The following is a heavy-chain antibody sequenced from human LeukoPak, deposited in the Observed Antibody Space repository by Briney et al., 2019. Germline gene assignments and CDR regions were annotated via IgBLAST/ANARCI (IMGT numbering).Heavy chain of an antibody. CDR3: ARTSYHYNSGDYGWYFDY. Sequence: SETLSLTCTVSGVSISSQYWSLIRQPPGKGLEWIGYIYYSGITKYSPSLKSRVTISVDTSKNQFSLRLTSVTAADTAVYYCARTSYHYNSGDYGWYFDYWGQGTLVTVSA. V-gene: IGHV4-59*11. J-gene: IGHJ4*02. CDR1: GVSISSQY. D-gene: IGHD3-10*01. CDR2: IYYSGIT.